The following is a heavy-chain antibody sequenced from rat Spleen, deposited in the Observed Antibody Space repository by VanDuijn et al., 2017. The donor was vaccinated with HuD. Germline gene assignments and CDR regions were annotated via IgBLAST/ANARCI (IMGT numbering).Heavy chain of an antibody. J-gene: IGHJ2*01. CDR2: IIYDGSST. V-gene: IGHV5-29*01. D-gene: IGHD1-9*01. CDR1: GFTYSNYV. Sequence: EVQLVESGGGLVQPGRSLKLSCAASGFTYSNYVMAWFRQAPTKGLEWVATIIYDGSSTYYRDSVKGRFTISRDNAQSTLSLQMDSLRSEDTATYYCARRHYGYTDYFDYWGQGVMVTVSS. CDR3: ARRHYGYTDYFDY.